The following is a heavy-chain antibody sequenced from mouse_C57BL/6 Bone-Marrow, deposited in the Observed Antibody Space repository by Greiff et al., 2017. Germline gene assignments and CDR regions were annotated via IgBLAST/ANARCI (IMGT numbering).Heavy chain of an antibody. Sequence: EVQGVESGGGLVQPGGSMKLSCAASGFTFSDAWMDWVRQSPEKGLEWVAEIRNKANNHATYYAESVKGRFTISRDDSKSSVYLQMNSLRAEDTGIYYCTRRGDYKGFAYWGQGTLVTVSA. J-gene: IGHJ3*01. CDR2: IRNKANNHAT. V-gene: IGHV6-6*01. CDR3: TRRGDYKGFAY. D-gene: IGHD2-4*01. CDR1: GFTFSDAW.